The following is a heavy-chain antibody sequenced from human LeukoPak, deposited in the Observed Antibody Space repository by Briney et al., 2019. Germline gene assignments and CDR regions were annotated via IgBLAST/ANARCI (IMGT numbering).Heavy chain of an antibody. CDR2: ISGGGGST. Sequence: GGSLRLSCAASGFTFSSYAMSWVRQAPGKGLEWVSAISGGGGSTYYADSVKGRFTISRDNSKNTLYLQMNSLRAEDTAVYYCAKVDDSSGYYYAYWGQGTLVTVSS. V-gene: IGHV3-23*01. D-gene: IGHD3-22*01. CDR1: GFTFSSYA. CDR3: AKVDDSSGYYYAY. J-gene: IGHJ4*02.